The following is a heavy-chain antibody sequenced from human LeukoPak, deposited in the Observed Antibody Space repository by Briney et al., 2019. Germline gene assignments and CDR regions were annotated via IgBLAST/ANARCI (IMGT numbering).Heavy chain of an antibody. Sequence: PGGSLRLSCAASGFTFSSYAMHWVRQAPGKGLEWVAVISYDGSNKYYADSVKGRFTISRDNSKNTLYLQMNSLRAEDTAVYYCATPVRGGELSPHFDYWGQGTLVTVSS. J-gene: IGHJ4*02. V-gene: IGHV3-30*04. CDR1: GFTFSSYA. D-gene: IGHD3-16*02. CDR3: ATPVRGGELSPHFDY. CDR2: ISYDGSNK.